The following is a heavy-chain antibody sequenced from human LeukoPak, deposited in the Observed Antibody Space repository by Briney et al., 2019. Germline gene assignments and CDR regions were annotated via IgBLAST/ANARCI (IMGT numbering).Heavy chain of an antibody. J-gene: IGHJ5*02. CDR1: GFTFSSYW. CDR3: ARACSIVVVPAAILGNWFDP. Sequence: GGSLRLSCAASGFTFSSYWMSWVRQAPGKGLEWVANIKQDGSEKYYVDSVKGRFTISRDNAKNSLYLQMNSLRAEDTAVYCCARACSIVVVPAAILGNWFDPWGQGTLVTVSS. V-gene: IGHV3-7*01. D-gene: IGHD2-2*02. CDR2: IKQDGSEK.